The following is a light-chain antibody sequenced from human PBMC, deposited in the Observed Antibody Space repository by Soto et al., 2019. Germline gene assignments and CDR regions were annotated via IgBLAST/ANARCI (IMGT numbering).Light chain of an antibody. J-gene: IGKJ1*01. Sequence: EIVLTQSPATLSLSPGERATLSCRASQSVSTYLAWYQQRPGQPPRLLIYDASSRATGIPARFSGSGSGTDFTLTISSLETEDFATYFCQQSYSRPRTFGQGTKVEIK. CDR3: QQSYSRPRT. CDR2: DAS. V-gene: IGKV3-11*01. CDR1: QSVSTY.